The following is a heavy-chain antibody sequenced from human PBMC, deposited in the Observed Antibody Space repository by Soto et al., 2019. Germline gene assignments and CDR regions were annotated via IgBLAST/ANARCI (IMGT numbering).Heavy chain of an antibody. CDR1: GGSINSPNQY. J-gene: IGHJ4*02. CDR2: IYYSGNT. CDR3: ARQCAHIWCDFDY. Sequence: PSETLSLTCSVSGGSINSPNQYWGWIRQPPGKGLEWIGSIYYSGNTYYSPSLKSRVTMSVDTSRNHFSLKLSSVTAADTAVYYCARQCAHIWCDFDYWGQGTLVTVSS. D-gene: IGHD2-21*01. V-gene: IGHV4-39*01.